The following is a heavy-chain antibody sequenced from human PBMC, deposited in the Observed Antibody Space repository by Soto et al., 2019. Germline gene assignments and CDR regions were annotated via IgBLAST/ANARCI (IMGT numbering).Heavy chain of an antibody. V-gene: IGHV3-48*02. Sequence: PGGSLRLSCAASGFTFSSYSMNWVRQAPGKGLEWVSYISSSSSTIYYADSVKGRFTISRDNAKNSLYLQMNSLRDEDTAVYYCAREFMIPDLELPPYFDYWGQGTLVTVSS. CDR1: GFTFSSYS. CDR2: ISSSSSTI. J-gene: IGHJ4*02. D-gene: IGHD1-26*01. CDR3: AREFMIPDLELPPYFDY.